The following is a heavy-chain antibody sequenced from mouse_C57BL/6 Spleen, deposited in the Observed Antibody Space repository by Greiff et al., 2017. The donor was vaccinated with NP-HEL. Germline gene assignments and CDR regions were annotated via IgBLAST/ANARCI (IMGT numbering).Heavy chain of an antibody. D-gene: IGHD2-4*01. CDR1: GYTFTDYY. CDR3: ARDDYHDY. J-gene: IGHJ2*01. Sequence: VQLQQSGPELVKPGASVKISCKASGYTFTDYYMNWVKQSHGKSLEWIGDINPNNGGTSYNQKFKGKATLTVDKSSSTAYMELRSLTSEDSAVYYCARDDYHDYWGQGTTLTVSS. CDR2: INPNNGGT. V-gene: IGHV1-26*01.